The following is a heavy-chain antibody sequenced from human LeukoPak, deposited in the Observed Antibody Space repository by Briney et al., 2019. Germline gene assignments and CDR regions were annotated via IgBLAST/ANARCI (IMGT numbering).Heavy chain of an antibody. V-gene: IGHV1-8*01. Sequence: ASVKVSCKASGYTFTSYDINWVRQATGQGLEWMGWMNPNSGNTGYAQKFQGRVTMTRYTSISTAYMELSSLRSEDTAVYYCARGRNLGYDFWSGYYISQNWFDPWGQGTLVTVSS. CDR2: MNPNSGNT. CDR1: GYTFTSYD. J-gene: IGHJ5*02. D-gene: IGHD3-3*01. CDR3: ARGRNLGYDFWSGYYISQNWFDP.